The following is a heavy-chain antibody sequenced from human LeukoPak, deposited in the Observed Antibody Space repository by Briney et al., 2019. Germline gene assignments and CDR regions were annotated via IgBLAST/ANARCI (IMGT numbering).Heavy chain of an antibody. D-gene: IGHD4-23*01. J-gene: IGHJ3*02. Sequence: GASVKVSCKASGYTFTSYGISWVRQAPGQGLEWMGWISAYNGNTNYAQKLQGRVTMTTDTSTSTAYMELRSLRSDDTAVYYCARDRRSNYGGNSRHDAFDNWGQGTMVTVSS. CDR2: ISAYNGNT. V-gene: IGHV1-18*01. CDR1: GYTFTSYG. CDR3: ARDRRSNYGGNSRHDAFDN.